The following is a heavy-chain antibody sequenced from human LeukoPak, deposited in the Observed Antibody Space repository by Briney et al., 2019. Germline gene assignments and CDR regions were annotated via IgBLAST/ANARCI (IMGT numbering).Heavy chain of an antibody. J-gene: IGHJ3*02. CDR3: ARSPTTVTNPHAFDI. D-gene: IGHD4-17*01. CDR1: GFTFSSYS. Sequence: PGGSLRLSCAASGFTFSSYSMNWVRQAPGKGLEWVSSISSSSSYIYYADSVKGRFTISRDNAKNSLYLQMNSLRAEDTAVYYCARSPTTVTNPHAFDIWGQGTMVTVSS. V-gene: IGHV3-21*01. CDR2: ISSSSSYI.